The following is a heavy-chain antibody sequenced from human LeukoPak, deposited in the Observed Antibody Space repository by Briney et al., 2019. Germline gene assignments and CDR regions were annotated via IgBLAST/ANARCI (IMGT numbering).Heavy chain of an antibody. V-gene: IGHV3-23*01. D-gene: IGHD4-17*01. J-gene: IGHJ4*02. CDR3: AKRSGDYGDYIDY. CDR2: VSGSGGGT. CDR1: GFTFRSYA. Sequence: GGSLRLSCAASGFTFRSYAMSWVRQAPGKGLEWVSGVSGSGGGTYYADSVKGRFTISRDNSKNTLYLQMSSLRAEDTAVYYCAKRSGDYGDYIDYWGQGTPVTVSS.